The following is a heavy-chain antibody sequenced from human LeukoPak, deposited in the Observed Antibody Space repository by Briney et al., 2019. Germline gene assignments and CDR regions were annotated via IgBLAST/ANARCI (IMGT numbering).Heavy chain of an antibody. CDR2: INHSGST. J-gene: IGHJ4*02. CDR3: ARQRYSSSWAHFDY. D-gene: IGHD6-13*01. V-gene: IGHV4-34*01. CDR1: GGSISSYY. Sequence: PSETLSLTCTVSGGSISSYYWSWIRQPPGKGLEWIGEINHSGSTTYNPSLKSRVTISVDTSKNQFSLKLSSVTAADTAVYYCARQRYSSSWAHFDYWGQGTLVTVSS.